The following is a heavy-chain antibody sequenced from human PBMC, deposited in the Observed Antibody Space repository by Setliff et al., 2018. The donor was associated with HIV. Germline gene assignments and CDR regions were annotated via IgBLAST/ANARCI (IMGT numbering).Heavy chain of an antibody. CDR3: ARDRDYDSSHLDAFDI. D-gene: IGHD3-22*01. CDR1: GYTFTTYY. CDR2: LNPSEGTT. V-gene: IGHV1-46*01. J-gene: IGHJ3*02. Sequence: ASVKVSCKASGYTFTTYYIHWVRQAPGQGLEWMGILNPSEGTTSFAQKFQGRVTITTDESTSTAYMELSSLRSEDTAVYYCARDRDYDSSHLDAFDIWGQGTMVTVSS.